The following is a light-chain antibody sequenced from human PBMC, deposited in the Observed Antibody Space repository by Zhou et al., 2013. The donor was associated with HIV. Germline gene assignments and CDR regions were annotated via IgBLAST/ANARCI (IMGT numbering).Light chain of an antibody. CDR1: QSISSY. V-gene: IGKV1-5*03. CDR2: KAS. CDR3: QQYSSHRT. J-gene: IGKJ1*01. Sequence: DIQMTQSPSSLSASVGDRVTITCRASQSISSYLNWYQQKPGKAPNLLIYKASTLQSGVPSRFSGSGSGTEFTLTISSLQPDDFATYYCQQYSSHRTFGQGTKVEIK.